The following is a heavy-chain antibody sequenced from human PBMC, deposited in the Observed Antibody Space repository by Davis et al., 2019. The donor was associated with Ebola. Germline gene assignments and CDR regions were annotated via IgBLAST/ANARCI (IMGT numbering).Heavy chain of an antibody. CDR1: GFTVSSNY. V-gene: IGHV3-53*04. D-gene: IGHD2-2*01. CDR3: ARDAYGCSSTSCYYYYGMDV. CDR2: IYSGGST. J-gene: IGHJ6*02. Sequence: GESLKISCAASGFTVSSNYMSWVRQAPGKGLEWVSVIYSGGSTYYADSVKGRFTISRHNSKNTLYLQMNSLRAEDTAVYYCARDAYGCSSTSCYYYYGMDVWGQGTTVTVSS.